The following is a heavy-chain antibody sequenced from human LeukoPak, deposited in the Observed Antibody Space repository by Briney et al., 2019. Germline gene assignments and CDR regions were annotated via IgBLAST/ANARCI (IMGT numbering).Heavy chain of an antibody. CDR2: ISHRGST. V-gene: IGHV4-34*01. D-gene: IGHD2-21*02. Sequence: SETLSLTCAIYGVDFSAYYWSWIRQPPGKGLEWIGEISHRGSTNYNPPPTNRRTISVNTSTNSFSLQLMSTTTADTAVFYYGGVGYCGGDCHPFDYWGQGTLTTVSS. CDR1: GVDFSAYY. CDR3: GGVGYCGGDCHPFDY. J-gene: IGHJ4*02.